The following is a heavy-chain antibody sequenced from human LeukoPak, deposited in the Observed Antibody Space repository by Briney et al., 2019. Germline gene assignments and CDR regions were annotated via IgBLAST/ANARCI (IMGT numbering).Heavy chain of an antibody. J-gene: IGHJ4*02. Sequence: PGGSLRLSCAAPGFTFSGYAMSWVRQAPGKGLEWVSSISRDGGATYYADSVKGRFTISRDNSKNTLYLQMSSLRAEDTAVYYCAKDRPTWPIDYWGQGTLVTVSS. CDR2: ISRDGGAT. D-gene: IGHD5-12*01. CDR3: AKDRPTWPIDY. V-gene: IGHV3-23*01. CDR1: GFTFSGYA.